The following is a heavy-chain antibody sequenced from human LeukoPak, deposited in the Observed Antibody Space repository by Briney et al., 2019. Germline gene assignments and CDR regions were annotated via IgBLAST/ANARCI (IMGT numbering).Heavy chain of an antibody. CDR2: IFYSGSS. Sequence: SETLSLTCTVSGDSLNSYYWTWIRQPPGERLQWIGYIFYSGSSNYNASLRSRVAISVDTSKNQFSLKLTSVTAADTAVYYCAGRAARFFDYWGQGILVTVSS. CDR3: AGRAARFFDY. CDR1: GDSLNSYY. D-gene: IGHD6-25*01. J-gene: IGHJ4*02. V-gene: IGHV4-59*01.